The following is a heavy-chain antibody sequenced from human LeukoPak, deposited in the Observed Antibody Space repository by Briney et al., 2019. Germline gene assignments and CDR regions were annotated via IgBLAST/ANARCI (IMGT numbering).Heavy chain of an antibody. V-gene: IGHV3-48*03. CDR3: ARDGAVAGIENDY. CDR1: GFTFSSYE. Sequence: GGSLRLSCAASGFTFSSYEMKWVRQAPGKGLEWVSYISGSGTTKFYADSVKGRFTISRDNAKNSLYLEMSSLRAEDTAVYYCARDGAVAGIENDYWGQGTLVTVSS. CDR2: ISGSGTTK. J-gene: IGHJ4*02. D-gene: IGHD6-19*01.